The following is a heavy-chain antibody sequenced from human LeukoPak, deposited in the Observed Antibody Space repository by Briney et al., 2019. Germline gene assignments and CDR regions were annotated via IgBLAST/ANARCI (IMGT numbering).Heavy chain of an antibody. Sequence: GGSLRLSCAASGFTFGYYAMNWVRQAPGKELEWVSAISGSGGGTYYADSVRGRFTISRDNSKNTLYLQMNSLRAEDTAVYYCAKAKGSSGTDYFDYWGQGTLVTVSS. J-gene: IGHJ4*02. D-gene: IGHD3-22*01. V-gene: IGHV3-23*01. CDR2: ISGSGGGT. CDR1: GFTFGYYA. CDR3: AKAKGSSGTDYFDY.